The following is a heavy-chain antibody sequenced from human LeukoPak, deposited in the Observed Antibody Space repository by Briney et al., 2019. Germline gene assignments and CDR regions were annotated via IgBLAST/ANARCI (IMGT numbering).Heavy chain of an antibody. V-gene: IGHV4-34*09. CDR1: GGSFSGYY. J-gene: IGHJ5*02. D-gene: IGHD5-18*01. CDR2: VNHSGST. Sequence: SETLSLTCAVYGGSFSGYYWSWIRQPPGKGLEWIGEVNHSGSTYYNPSLKSRVTISVDTSKNQFSLKLSSVTAADTAVYYCARAANGYSYGFFSWGQGTLVTVSS. CDR3: ARAANGYSYGFFS.